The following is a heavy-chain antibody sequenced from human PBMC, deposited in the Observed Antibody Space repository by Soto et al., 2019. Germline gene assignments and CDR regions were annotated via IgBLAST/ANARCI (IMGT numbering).Heavy chain of an antibody. J-gene: IGHJ4*02. CDR2: ISSSSTFI. V-gene: IGHV3-21*01. D-gene: IGHD1-26*01. CDR3: AAKADGGNSYFDY. Sequence: GGSLRLSCAASGFTFTDYSLNWVRQAPGKGLEWVASISSSSTFIYFADSLKGRFTISRDNSKNTLYLQMNSLRAEDTAIYYCAAKADGGNSYFDYWGQGTPVTVSS. CDR1: GFTFTDYS.